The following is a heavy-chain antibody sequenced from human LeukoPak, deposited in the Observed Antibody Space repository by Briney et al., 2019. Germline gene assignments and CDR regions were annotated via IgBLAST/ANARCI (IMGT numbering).Heavy chain of an antibody. Sequence: QPGGSLRLSCAASGFTFSSYEMNWVRQAPGKGLVWVSRIKSDGTSTSYADSVKGRFTVSRDIAKNTLFLQMNSLRAEDTAVYYCAVRYSGSWYLFDYWGQGTLVTVSS. V-gene: IGHV3-74*01. D-gene: IGHD6-13*01. CDR1: GFTFSSYE. J-gene: IGHJ4*02. CDR2: IKSDGTST. CDR3: AVRYSGSWYLFDY.